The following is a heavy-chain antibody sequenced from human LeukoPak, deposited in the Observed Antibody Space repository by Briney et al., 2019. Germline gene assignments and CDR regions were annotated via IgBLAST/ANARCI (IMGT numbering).Heavy chain of an antibody. Sequence: GGSLRLSCAASGFTFSSYSMNWVRQAPGKGLEWVSSISSSSSYIYYADSVKGRFTISRDNAKNSLYLQMNSLRAEDTAVYYCARDPTRQWYYAFDIWGQGTMVTVSS. V-gene: IGHV3-21*01. CDR3: ARDPTRQWYYAFDI. D-gene: IGHD2-15*01. CDR2: ISSSSSYI. CDR1: GFTFSSYS. J-gene: IGHJ3*02.